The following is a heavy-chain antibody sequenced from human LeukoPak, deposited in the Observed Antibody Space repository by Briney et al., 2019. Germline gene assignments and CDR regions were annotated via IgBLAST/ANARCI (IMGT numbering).Heavy chain of an antibody. CDR3: ARDPSSRAAAGRGDY. CDR1: GFTFSSYA. CDR2: ISGSGDST. D-gene: IGHD6-13*01. Sequence: GSLRLSCAASGFTFSSYAMSWVRQAPGKGLEWVSAISGSGDSTYYGDSVKGRFTISRDNSKNTLYLQMNSLRAEDTAVYYCARDPSSRAAAGRGDYWGQGTLVTVSS. J-gene: IGHJ4*02. V-gene: IGHV3-23*01.